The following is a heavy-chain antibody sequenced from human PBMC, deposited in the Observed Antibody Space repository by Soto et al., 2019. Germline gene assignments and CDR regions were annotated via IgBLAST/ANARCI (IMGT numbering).Heavy chain of an antibody. D-gene: IGHD6-6*01. CDR2: IWHDGSNK. Sequence: QVQLVESGGGVVQPGRSLRLSCAASGFTFSSYGMHWVRQAPGKGLEWVAVIWHDGSNKYYADSVKGRFTITRDKSKNTRYLQMNSLRAEDTAVYYCAITYSSSFLADYWGQETLVTVSS. V-gene: IGHV3-33*01. J-gene: IGHJ4*02. CDR3: AITYSSSFLADY. CDR1: GFTFSSYG.